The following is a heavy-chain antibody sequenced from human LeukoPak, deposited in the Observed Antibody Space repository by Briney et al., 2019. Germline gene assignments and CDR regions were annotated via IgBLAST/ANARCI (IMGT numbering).Heavy chain of an antibody. Sequence: SETLSLTCAVYGGSFSGYYWSWIRQPPGKGLEWIGEINHSGSTYYNPSLKSRVTISVDRSKNQFSLKLSSVTAADTAVYYCARVYQLLTSYFDYWGQGTLVTVSS. D-gene: IGHD2-2*01. J-gene: IGHJ4*02. CDR3: ARVYQLLTSYFDY. V-gene: IGHV4-34*01. CDR2: INHSGST. CDR1: GGSFSGYY.